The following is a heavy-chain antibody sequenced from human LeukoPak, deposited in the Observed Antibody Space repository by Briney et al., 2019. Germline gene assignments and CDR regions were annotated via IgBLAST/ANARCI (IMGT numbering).Heavy chain of an antibody. Sequence: ASVKVSCKASGYTFTSYGISWVRQAPGQGLEWMGWISAYNGNTNYAQKLQGRVTMTTDTSTSTAYMELRSLRSDDTAVCYCASGGGSSGYYYLFPFVYWGQGTLVTVSS. D-gene: IGHD3-22*01. CDR3: ASGGGSSGYYYLFPFVY. CDR1: GYTFTSYG. V-gene: IGHV1-18*01. CDR2: ISAYNGNT. J-gene: IGHJ4*02.